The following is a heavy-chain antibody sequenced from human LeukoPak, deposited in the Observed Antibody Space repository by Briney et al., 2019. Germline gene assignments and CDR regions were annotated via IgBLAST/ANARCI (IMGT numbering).Heavy chain of an antibody. D-gene: IGHD6-6*01. CDR2: TYYRSKWYN. CDR1: GDSVSSNSAA. Sequence: SQTLSLTCAISGDSVSSNSAAWNWIRQSPSRGLEWLGRTYYRSKWYNDYAVSVKSRITINPDTSKNQFSLKLSSVTAADTAVYYCAREGVAARENYYYYYMDVWGKGTTVTVSS. CDR3: AREGVAARENYYYYYMDV. J-gene: IGHJ6*03. V-gene: IGHV6-1*01.